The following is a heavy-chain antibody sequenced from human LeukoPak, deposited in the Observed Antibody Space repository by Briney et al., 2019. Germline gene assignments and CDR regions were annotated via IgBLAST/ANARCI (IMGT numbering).Heavy chain of an antibody. CDR2: ISGSGGST. V-gene: IGHV3-23*01. D-gene: IGHD6-19*01. Sequence: GGSRRLSCAASGFTFGSYAVSGVRQAPGKGLEWVSAISGSGGSTYYADSVKGRFTISRDNSKNTLYLQMNSLRDEDTAVYYCAKELPVAGTHIDYWGQGTLVTVSS. J-gene: IGHJ4*02. CDR3: AKELPVAGTHIDY. CDR1: GFTFGSYA.